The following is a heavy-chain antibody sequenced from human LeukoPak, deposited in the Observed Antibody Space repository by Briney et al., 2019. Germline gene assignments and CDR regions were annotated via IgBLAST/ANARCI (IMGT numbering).Heavy chain of an antibody. D-gene: IGHD3-22*01. V-gene: IGHV4-59*12. J-gene: IGHJ3*02. Sequence: SETLSLTCTVSGGSISSYYWSWIRQPPGKGLEWIGYIYYSGSTNYNPSLKSRVTISVDTSKNQFSLKLSSVTAADTAVYYCARGTMIVAFDIWGQGTMVTVSS. CDR1: GGSISSYY. CDR3: ARGTMIVAFDI. CDR2: IYYSGST.